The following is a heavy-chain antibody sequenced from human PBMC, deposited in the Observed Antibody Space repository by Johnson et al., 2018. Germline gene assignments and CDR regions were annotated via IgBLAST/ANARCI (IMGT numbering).Heavy chain of an antibody. CDR2: IRISGSPL. V-gene: IGHV3-11*01. CDR3: ASPSNILLLSFIGFAMDV. D-gene: IGHD3-10*01. CDR1: GFTFSDYY. Sequence: QVQLVQSGGGLVKPGGSXRLSCAASGFTFSDYYMSWIRQAPGKGLECISYIRISGSPLYYAASLTGRFTLSRDNAKNSLSLQMNSLRAEDTAVYYCASPSNILLLSFIGFAMDVWGQGTTVTVSS. J-gene: IGHJ6*02.